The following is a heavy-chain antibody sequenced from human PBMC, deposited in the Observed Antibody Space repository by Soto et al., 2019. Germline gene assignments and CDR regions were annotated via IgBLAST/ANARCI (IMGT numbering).Heavy chain of an antibody. CDR3: ARAPPYYCSSNGCSGRYDY. V-gene: IGHV1-18*01. CDR1: GYTFTSYG. CDR2: ISAYNGNT. Sequence: QVPLVQSGAEVKKPGASVKVSCKASGYTFTSYGISWVRQAPGQGLEWMGWISAYNGNTNYAQKPQGRVTMTTDTSTSKAYMEMRSLSSDDTAVYYCARAPPYYCSSNGCSGRYDYWGEGTLVTVSS. J-gene: IGHJ4*02. D-gene: IGHD2-2*01.